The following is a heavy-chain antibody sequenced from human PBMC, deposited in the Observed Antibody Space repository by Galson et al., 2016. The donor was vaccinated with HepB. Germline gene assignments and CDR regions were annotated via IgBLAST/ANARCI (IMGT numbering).Heavy chain of an antibody. D-gene: IGHD3-10*01. J-gene: IGHJ4*02. V-gene: IGHV1-46*01. CDR1: GYTFTSYY. Sequence: SVKVSCKASGYTFTSYYMHWVRQAPGQGLEWTGIINPSGGSTSYAQKFQGRVTMTRDTSTSTVYMELSSLRSEDTAVYYCARDRHYYGSGSYPSRYFDYWGQGTLVTVSS. CDR2: INPSGGST. CDR3: ARDRHYYGSGSYPSRYFDY.